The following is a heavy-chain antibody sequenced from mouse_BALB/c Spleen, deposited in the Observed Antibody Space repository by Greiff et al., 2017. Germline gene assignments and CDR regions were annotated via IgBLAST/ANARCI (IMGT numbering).Heavy chain of an antibody. CDR1: GFTFSSYA. Sequence: DVMLVESGGGLVKPGGSLKLSCAASGFTFSSYAMSWVRQTPEKRLQWVASISSGGSTYYPDSVKGRFTISRDNARNILYLQMSSLRSEDTAMYYCARRDYGSSYSYYFDYWGQGTTLTVSS. CDR2: ISSGGST. J-gene: IGHJ2*01. D-gene: IGHD1-1*01. CDR3: ARRDYGSSYSYYFDY. V-gene: IGHV5-6-5*01.